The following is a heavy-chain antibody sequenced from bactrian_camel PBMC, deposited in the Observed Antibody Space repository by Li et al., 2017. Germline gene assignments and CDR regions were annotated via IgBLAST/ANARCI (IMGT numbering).Heavy chain of an antibody. CDR3: AAGQGVGWCLDVIRVGAEPDFDY. V-gene: IGHV3S26*01. CDR1: AEALDSNC. Sequence: HVQLVESGGGSVRAGGSLRLSCTTTAEALDSNCISWFRQAPGKGRKGVATIDSHGSTSYADSVKGRFTISKDNAKNTLYLQMNNLTPEDTAMYYCAAGQGVGWCLDVIRVGAEPDFDYWGHGTQVTVS. CDR2: IDSHGST. J-gene: IGHJ6*01. D-gene: IGHD5*01.